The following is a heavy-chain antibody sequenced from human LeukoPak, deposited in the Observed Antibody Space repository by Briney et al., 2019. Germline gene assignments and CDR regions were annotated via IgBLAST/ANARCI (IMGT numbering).Heavy chain of an antibody. D-gene: IGHD3-10*01. CDR3: ASAYYDSGNYPYYFDY. J-gene: IGHJ4*02. Sequence: GGSLRLSCAASGFTFSSNYMSWVRQAPGKGLEWVSVIYSGGSTYYADSVKGRFTISRDNAQNLLNLQMKSLRAEDTGVYYCASAYYDSGNYPYYFDYWGQGTLVTVSS. CDR1: GFTFSSNY. V-gene: IGHV3-53*01. CDR2: IYSGGST.